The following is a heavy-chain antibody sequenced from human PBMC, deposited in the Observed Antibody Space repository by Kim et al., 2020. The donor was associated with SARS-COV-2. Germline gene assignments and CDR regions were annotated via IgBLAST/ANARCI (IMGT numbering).Heavy chain of an antibody. D-gene: IGHD3-10*01. V-gene: IGHV3-48*01. Sequence: SNISYEDSVQCRSTLPRDTAKNSLYLQMNGLRAEDTAVYYCASIGSAPYDYWGQGTLVTVSS. CDR2: SNI. CDR3: ASIGSAPYDY. J-gene: IGHJ4*02.